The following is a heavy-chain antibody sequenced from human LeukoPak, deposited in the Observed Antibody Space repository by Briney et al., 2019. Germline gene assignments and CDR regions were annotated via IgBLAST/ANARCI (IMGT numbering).Heavy chain of an antibody. D-gene: IGHD3-10*01. CDR2: SRNKANSYTT. Sequence: PGGSLRLSCAASGFTFSDHYMDWVRQSPGKGLEWVGRSRNKANSYTTVYAASVKDRFTVSRDESRNSLYLQMNSLKSEDTAVYYCVRGSHSFDIWGQGTMVTVSS. CDR3: VRGSHSFDI. J-gene: IGHJ3*02. V-gene: IGHV3-72*01. CDR1: GFTFSDHY.